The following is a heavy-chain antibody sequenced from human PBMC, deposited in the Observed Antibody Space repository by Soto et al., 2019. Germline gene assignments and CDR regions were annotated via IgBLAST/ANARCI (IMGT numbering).Heavy chain of an antibody. Sequence: GGSLRLSCAASGFTFSTYAMTWVRQAPGKGLEWVSIISSSGDATYYLDSVKGRFTISRDNSRNTLNLQMNSLRAEDTAVYYCAKNGDFWSWGMDVWGLGTTVTVSS. CDR1: GFTFSTYA. V-gene: IGHV3-23*01. D-gene: IGHD3-3*01. J-gene: IGHJ6*02. CDR2: ISSSGDAT. CDR3: AKNGDFWSWGMDV.